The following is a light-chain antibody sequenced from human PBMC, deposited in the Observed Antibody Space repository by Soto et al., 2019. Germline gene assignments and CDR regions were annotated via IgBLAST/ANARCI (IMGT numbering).Light chain of an antibody. CDR3: AAWDDSLNGPVV. CDR2: SNN. V-gene: IGLV1-44*01. CDR1: SSNIGSNT. J-gene: IGLJ2*01. Sequence: QAVVTQPPSASGTPGQRVTISCSGSSSNIGSNTVNWYQQLPGTAPKLLIYSNNQRPSGVPDRFCGSKSGTSASLAISGLQSEDDADYYCAAWDDSLNGPVVFGGGTKVTVL.